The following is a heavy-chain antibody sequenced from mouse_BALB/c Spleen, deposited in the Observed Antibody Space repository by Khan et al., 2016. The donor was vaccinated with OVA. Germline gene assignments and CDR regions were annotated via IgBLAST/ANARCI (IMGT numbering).Heavy chain of an antibody. D-gene: IGHD1-1*01. CDR1: GFNIKDYN. J-gene: IGHJ3*01. Sequence: VQLKQSGAELARSGASVKLSCTASGFNIKDYNMHWVKQRPEQGLEWIGWIDPENGDTEYAPKFQGKATLTADTSSNTAYLQFSSLTSEDTAVYSCNALPYYYSRDWFTYWGQGTLVTVSA. CDR2: IDPENGDT. V-gene: IGHV14-4*02. CDR3: NALPYYYSRDWFTY.